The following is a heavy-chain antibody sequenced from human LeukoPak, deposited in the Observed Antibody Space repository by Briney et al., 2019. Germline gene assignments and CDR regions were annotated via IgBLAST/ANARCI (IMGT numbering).Heavy chain of an antibody. Sequence: PSETLSLTCTVSGGSISSSSYYWGWIRQPPGKGLEWIGYIYYSGSTNYNPSLKSRVTISVDTSKNQFSLKLSSVTAADTAVYHCARGRSSGWFGYWGQGTLVTVSS. CDR3: ARGRSSGWFGY. V-gene: IGHV4-61*05. CDR2: IYYSGST. CDR1: GGSISSSSYY. D-gene: IGHD6-19*01. J-gene: IGHJ4*02.